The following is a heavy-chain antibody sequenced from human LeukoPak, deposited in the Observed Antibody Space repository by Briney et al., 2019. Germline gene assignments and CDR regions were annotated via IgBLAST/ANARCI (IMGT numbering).Heavy chain of an antibody. CDR2: IKQDGSEK. D-gene: IGHD3-10*01. CDR3: ARDKYSYLGELPFFDY. Sequence: PGGSLRLSCAASGFTFSSYWMSWVRQAPGKGLEWVANIKQDGSEKYYVEYVKGRFTISRDNAKNSLYLQVNSLRAEDTALYYCARDKYSYLGELPFFDYWGQGTLVTVSS. CDR1: GFTFSSYW. V-gene: IGHV3-7*03. J-gene: IGHJ4*02.